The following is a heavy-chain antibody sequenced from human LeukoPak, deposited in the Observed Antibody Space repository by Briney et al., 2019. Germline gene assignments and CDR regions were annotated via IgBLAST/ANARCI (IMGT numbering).Heavy chain of an antibody. CDR3: ARRLKSGNWFDP. J-gene: IGHJ5*02. CDR1: GYTFTGYY. V-gene: IGHV1-2*02. D-gene: IGHD1-14*01. CDR2: INPNSGGT. Sequence: ASVKVSCKASGYTFTGYYMHWVRQAPGQGLEWMGWINPNSGGTNYAQKFQGRVTMTRDTSISTAYMELSRLRSDDTAVYYCARRLKSGNWFDPWGQGTLVTVSS.